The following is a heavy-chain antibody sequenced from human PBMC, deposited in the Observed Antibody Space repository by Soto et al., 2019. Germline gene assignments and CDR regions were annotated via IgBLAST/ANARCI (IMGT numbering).Heavy chain of an antibody. CDR2: IYPGDSDT. Sequence: PGESLKISCKGSGYSFTSYWIGWVRQMPGKGLEWMGIIYPGDSDTRYSPSFQGQVTISADKSISTAYLQWSSLKASDTAMYYCARPRNGYDFWSGYYTDYFDYWGQGTLVTVSS. V-gene: IGHV5-51*01. CDR1: GYSFTSYW. J-gene: IGHJ4*02. D-gene: IGHD3-3*01. CDR3: ARPRNGYDFWSGYYTDYFDY.